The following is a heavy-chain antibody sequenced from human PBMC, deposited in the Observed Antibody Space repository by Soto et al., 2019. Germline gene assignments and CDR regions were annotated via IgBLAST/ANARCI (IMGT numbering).Heavy chain of an antibody. V-gene: IGHV3-30*18. CDR3: AKANPLVVITKD. J-gene: IGHJ4*02. Sequence: QVQLVESGGGVVQPGRSLRLSCAASGFTFSNYGMHWVRQAPGKGLEWVAVISYDGSSKYYADSVKGRLTISRDNSKNTLYLQMNSLRVEDTALYYCAKANPLVVITKDWGQGILVTVSS. D-gene: IGHD3-22*01. CDR1: GFTFSNYG. CDR2: ISYDGSSK.